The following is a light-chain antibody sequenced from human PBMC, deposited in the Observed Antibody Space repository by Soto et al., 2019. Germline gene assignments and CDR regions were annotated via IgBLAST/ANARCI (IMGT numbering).Light chain of an antibody. J-gene: IGKJ4*02. Sequence: EIVLTQSPGPLSLSPGERASLSCSASQTVSSSYLAWYQQKPGQAPRLLIYGASSRATGIQARFSGSGSGTDFTLTISRLEPEDFAVYYCQQYGSSPLTFGGGTKVEFK. V-gene: IGKV3-20*01. CDR1: QTVSSSY. CDR3: QQYGSSPLT. CDR2: GAS.